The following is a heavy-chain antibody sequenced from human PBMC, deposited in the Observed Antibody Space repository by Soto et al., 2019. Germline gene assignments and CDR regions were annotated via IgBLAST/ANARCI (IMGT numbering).Heavy chain of an antibody. CDR2: ISPDSGGT. D-gene: IGHD2-2*01. Sequence: GASVKVSCKASGYTFTDYYIHWVRQAPGQGLEWVGWISPDSGGTNLAQRFQGRVTMTSDTSINTAYMELSSLRSDDTAVYYCAIRTGQLAIISEFDGDWFFEVWGRGTLVTVS. J-gene: IGHJ2*01. CDR3: AIRTGQLAIISEFDGDWFFEV. CDR1: GYTFTDYY. V-gene: IGHV1-2*02.